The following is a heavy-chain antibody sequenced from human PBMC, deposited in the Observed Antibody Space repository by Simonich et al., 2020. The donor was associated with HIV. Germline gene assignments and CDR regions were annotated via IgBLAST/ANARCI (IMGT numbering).Heavy chain of an antibody. Sequence: QITLKESGPTLVKPTQTLTLTCTFSGFSLSTSGVGVGWIRQPPGNALEWLALIHWNDYKSYSPSLKSRLTSTKDTSKNQVVLTMTNMDPVDTATYYCAHLYDSSGYYYVFFQHWGQGTLVTVSS. CDR1: GFSLSTSGVG. V-gene: IGHV2-5*01. CDR3: AHLYDSSGYYYVFFQH. J-gene: IGHJ1*01. CDR2: IHWNDYK. D-gene: IGHD3-22*01.